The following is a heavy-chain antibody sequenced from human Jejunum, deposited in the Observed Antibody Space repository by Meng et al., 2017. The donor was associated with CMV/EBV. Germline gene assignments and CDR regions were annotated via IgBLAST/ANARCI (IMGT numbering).Heavy chain of an antibody. CDR1: FMFDDYG. CDR3: ARGWGCSSTSCYIIDY. D-gene: IGHD2-2*02. J-gene: IGHJ4*02. Sequence: FMFDDYGMSWVRQAPGKGMEWVSGVPCNGGSTDNADSMKSRFTISRDKAKNSLYLQMNSLRAEDTALYCCARGWGCSSTSCYIIDYWGQGTLVTVSS. V-gene: IGHV3-20*03. CDR2: VPCNGGST.